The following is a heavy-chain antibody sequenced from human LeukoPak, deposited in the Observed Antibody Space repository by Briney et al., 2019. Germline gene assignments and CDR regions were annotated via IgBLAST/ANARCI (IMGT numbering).Heavy chain of an antibody. D-gene: IGHD6-19*01. V-gene: IGHV3-21*04. J-gene: IGHJ4*02. CDR1: GFTFSSYT. CDR3: ARDMSGWSLFDY. CDR2: ISSSSSYI. Sequence: GGSLRLSCAASGFTFSSYTMNWVRQAPGKGLEWVSSISSSSSYIYYADSVKGRFTISRDNAKNSLYLQMNSLRAEDTAVYYCARDMSGWSLFDYWGQGTLVTVSS.